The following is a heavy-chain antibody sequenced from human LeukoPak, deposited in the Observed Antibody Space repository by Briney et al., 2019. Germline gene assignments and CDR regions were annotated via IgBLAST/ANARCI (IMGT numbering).Heavy chain of an antibody. D-gene: IGHD1-26*01. CDR3: ARDRVGATDYFDY. CDR2: IKVDGSEK. CDR1: GFTFSNYW. Sequence: GGSLRLSCAASGFTFSNYWMSWVRQAPGKGLEWVANIKVDGSEKYYLDSVKGRFTISRDNAKNSVYLQMNSLRAEDTAVYYCARDRVGATDYFDYWGQGTLVTVSS. J-gene: IGHJ4*02. V-gene: IGHV3-7*01.